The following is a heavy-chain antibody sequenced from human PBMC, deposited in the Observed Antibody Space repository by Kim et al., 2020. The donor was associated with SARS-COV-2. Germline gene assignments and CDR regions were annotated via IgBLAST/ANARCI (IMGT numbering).Heavy chain of an antibody. V-gene: IGHV1-18*01. CDR2: KT. J-gene: IGHJ5*02. CDR3: ARRVGDWFDP. Sequence: KTNHAQKLQGRVTMTTDTSTSTAYMELRSLRSDDTAVYYCARRVGDWFDPWGQGTLVTVSS.